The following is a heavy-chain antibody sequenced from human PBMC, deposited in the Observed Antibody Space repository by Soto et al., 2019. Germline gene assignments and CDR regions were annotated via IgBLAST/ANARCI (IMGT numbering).Heavy chain of an antibody. CDR2: IFHTGTT. CDR1: GDSIISIYH. Sequence: SETLSLTCAVSGDSIISIYHWAWIRQPPGRSLEWIASIFHTGTTYYTPSLKSRVTISVDTSKNQFSLRLNSVTAADSAVYYCARDHRRTYYYDSSGYYYLEWFDPWGQGTLVTVSS. V-gene: IGHV4-38-2*02. CDR3: ARDHRRTYYYDSSGYYYLEWFDP. J-gene: IGHJ5*02. D-gene: IGHD3-22*01.